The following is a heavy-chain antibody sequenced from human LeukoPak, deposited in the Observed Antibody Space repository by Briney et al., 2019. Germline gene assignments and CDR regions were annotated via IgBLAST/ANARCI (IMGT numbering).Heavy chain of an antibody. J-gene: IGHJ4*02. CDR2: ISAYNGNT. CDR3: ARDPYGDYGEVE. CDR1: GYTFTSYD. D-gene: IGHD4-17*01. V-gene: IGHV1-18*01. Sequence: ASVKVSCKASGYTFTSYDINWVRQAPGQGLEWMGWISAYNGNTNYAQKLQGRVTMTTDTSTSTAYMELRSLRSDDTAVYYCARDPYGDYGEVEWGQGTLVTVSS.